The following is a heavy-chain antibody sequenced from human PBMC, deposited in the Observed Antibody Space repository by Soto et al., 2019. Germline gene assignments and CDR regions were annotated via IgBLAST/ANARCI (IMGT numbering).Heavy chain of an antibody. D-gene: IGHD1-1*01. J-gene: IGHJ4*02. CDR2: TSYDGNNE. V-gene: IGHV3-30*18. Sequence: WWSLRLSCSASVFTFSNYAMHWVRQAPGKGLEWVALTSYDGNNEYYTDSVKGRFTISRDNSKNTLFLQMNSPRPEDTAVYYCAKDKGVFNWATSYFDYWGQGALVTVSS. CDR1: VFTFSNYA. CDR3: AKDKGVFNWATSYFDY.